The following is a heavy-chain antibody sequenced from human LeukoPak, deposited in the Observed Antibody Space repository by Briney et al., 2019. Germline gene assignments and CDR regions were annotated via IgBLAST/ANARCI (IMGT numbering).Heavy chain of an antibody. D-gene: IGHD3-16*02. CDR1: GYTFTGYY. J-gene: IGHJ4*02. CDR3: ARDHDYVWGSYQPFDY. CDR2: INPNSGGT. Sequence: ASVKVSCKASGYTFTGYYMHWVRQAPGQGLEWMGWINPNSGGTNYAQKFQGWVTMTRDTSISTAYMELSRLRSDDTAVFYCARDHDYVWGSYQPFDYWGQGTLVTVSS. V-gene: IGHV1-2*04.